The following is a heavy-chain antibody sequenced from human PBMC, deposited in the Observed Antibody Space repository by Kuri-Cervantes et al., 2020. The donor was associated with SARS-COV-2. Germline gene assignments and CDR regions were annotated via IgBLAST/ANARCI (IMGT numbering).Heavy chain of an antibody. CDR2: IYPGDSDT. CDR3: ARRYYYDSSGYRPKDYYFDY. CDR1: GYSFTSYW. V-gene: IGHV5-51*01. J-gene: IGHJ4*02. D-gene: IGHD3-22*01. Sequence: GGSLRLSCKGSGYSFTSYWIGWVRQMPGKGLEWMGIIYPGDSDTRYSPSFQGQVTTSADKSISTAYLQWSSLKASDTAMYYCARRYYYDSSGYRPKDYYFDYWGQGTLVTVSS.